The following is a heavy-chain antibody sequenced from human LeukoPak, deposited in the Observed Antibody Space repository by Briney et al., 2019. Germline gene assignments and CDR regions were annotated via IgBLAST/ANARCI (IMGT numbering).Heavy chain of an antibody. CDR1: GYTLTELS. CDR2: FDPEDGET. Sequence: ASVKVSCKVSGYTLTELSMHWVRQAPGKGLEWMGGFDPEDGETIYAPKFQGRVTMTTDTSTSTAYMELRSLRSDDTAVYYCARETHYYYYYYYMDVWGKGTTVTVSS. J-gene: IGHJ6*03. D-gene: IGHD4-23*01. CDR3: ARETHYYYYYYYMDV. V-gene: IGHV1-24*01.